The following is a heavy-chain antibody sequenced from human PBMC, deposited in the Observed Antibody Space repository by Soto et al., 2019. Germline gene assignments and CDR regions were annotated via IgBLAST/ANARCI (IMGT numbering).Heavy chain of an antibody. V-gene: IGHV3-21*01. CDR1: GFTFSSYS. CDR3: ARDVNNYGDYAGGAFDI. D-gene: IGHD4-17*01. Sequence: GGSLRLSCAASGFTFSSYSMNWVRQAPGKGLEWVSSISSSSSYIYYADSVKGRFTISRDNAKNSLYLQMNSLRAEDTAVYYCARDVNNYGDYAGGAFDIWGQGTMVTVSS. J-gene: IGHJ3*02. CDR2: ISSSSSYI.